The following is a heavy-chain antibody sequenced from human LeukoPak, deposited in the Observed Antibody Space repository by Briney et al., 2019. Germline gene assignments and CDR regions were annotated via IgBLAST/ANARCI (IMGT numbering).Heavy chain of an antibody. CDR1: GFTIDEYA. CDR3: AKDSLYSGSLGAAFDI. V-gene: IGHV3-9*03. CDR2: ISWNSGSI. Sequence: GGSLRLSFAASGFTIDEYAMHWVRQAPWKGLEWVSGISWNSGSIGYADSVKGRFTISRDNAKNSLYLQMNSLRAEDMALYYCAKDSLYSGSLGAAFDIWGQGTMVTVSS. J-gene: IGHJ3*02. D-gene: IGHD1-26*01.